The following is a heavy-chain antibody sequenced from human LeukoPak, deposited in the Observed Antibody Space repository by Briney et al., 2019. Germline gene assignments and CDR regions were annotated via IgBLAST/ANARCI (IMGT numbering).Heavy chain of an antibody. CDR2: ISGSGGST. CDR1: GFTFSSYA. V-gene: IGHV3-23*01. CDR3: AKDSTGYCSSTSCYGLFDY. Sequence: GGSLRLSCAASGFTFSSYAMSWVRQAPGKGQEWVSAISGSGGSTYYADSVKGRFTISRDNSKNTLCLQMNSLRAEDTAVYYCAKDSTGYCSSTSCYGLFDYWGQGTLVTVSS. D-gene: IGHD2-2*01. J-gene: IGHJ4*02.